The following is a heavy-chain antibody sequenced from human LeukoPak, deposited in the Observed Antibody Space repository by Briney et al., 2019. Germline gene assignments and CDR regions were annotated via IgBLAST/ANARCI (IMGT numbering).Heavy chain of an antibody. CDR3: ARGLVGYSYYMDV. CDR2: INWNGGSI. CDR1: GFTFFSYT. V-gene: IGHV3-20*04. Sequence: GGSLRLSCAASGFTFFSYTMNWVRQAPGKGLEWVSGINWNGGSITYIDSVKGRFSISRDNAKNSLYLQMNSLRAEDTALYYCARGLVGYSYYMDVWGKGTTVTVSS. J-gene: IGHJ6*03. D-gene: IGHD6-6*01.